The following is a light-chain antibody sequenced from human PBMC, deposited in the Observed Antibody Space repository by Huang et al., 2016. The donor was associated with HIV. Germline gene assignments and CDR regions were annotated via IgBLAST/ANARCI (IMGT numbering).Light chain of an antibody. CDR3: QEYYSAPYT. J-gene: IGKJ2*01. V-gene: IGKV1-27*01. Sequence: DIQMTQSPSSLSTSIGDRVTITCRASQGISNYLAWYQQNPGKFPKLLIYGASTLQSRVPSRFSGSGSGTDFTLTISSLQPEDVATYYCQEYYSAPYTFGQGTKLEIK. CDR2: GAS. CDR1: QGISNY.